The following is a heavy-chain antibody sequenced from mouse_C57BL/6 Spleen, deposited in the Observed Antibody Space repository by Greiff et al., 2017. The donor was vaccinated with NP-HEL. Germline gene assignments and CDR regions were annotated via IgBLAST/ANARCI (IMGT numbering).Heavy chain of an antibody. CDR2: IWSGGST. V-gene: IGHV2-2*01. CDR1: GFSLTSYG. CDR3: ARDSDYGEGFAY. J-gene: IGHJ3*01. D-gene: IGHD2-4*01. Sequence: VQLVESGPGLVQPSQSLSISCTASGFSLTSYGVHWVRQSPGRGLEWLGVIWSGGSTAYNAAFISRLSTSKDKSKSQGFFKMNSLQADDTPIYYCARDSDYGEGFAYWGQGTLVTVAA.